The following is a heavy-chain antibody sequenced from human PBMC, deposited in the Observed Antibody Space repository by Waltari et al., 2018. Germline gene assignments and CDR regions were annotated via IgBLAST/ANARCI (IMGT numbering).Heavy chain of an antibody. J-gene: IGHJ4*02. CDR1: GGSISSHY. Sequence: QVQLQESGPGLVKPSETLSLTCTVSGGSISSHYWSWIRQPPGKGLVWIGYIYYSGSTNYNPSLKSRVTISVDTSKNQFSLKLSSVTAADTAVYYCASADLYNWNDVGYYFDYWGQGTLVTVSS. V-gene: IGHV4-59*11. D-gene: IGHD1-20*01. CDR3: ASADLYNWNDVGYYFDY. CDR2: IYYSGST.